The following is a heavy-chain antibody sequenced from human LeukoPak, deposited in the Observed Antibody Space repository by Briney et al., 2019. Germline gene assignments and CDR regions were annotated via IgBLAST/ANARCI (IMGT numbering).Heavy chain of an antibody. Sequence: GGSLRLSCAASGFTFSSYGMHWVRQAQGTGLERVTFIRYDGSNKYYADSVKGRFTISRDNSKNTLYLQMNSLRAEDTSVYYYSKSRSYSYYDFWSGYLSYFDYWGQGTMVAVCS. V-gene: IGHV3-30*02. CDR3: SKSRSYSYYDFWSGYLSYFDY. J-gene: IGHJ4*02. D-gene: IGHD3-3*01. CDR1: GFTFSSYG. CDR2: IRYDGSNK.